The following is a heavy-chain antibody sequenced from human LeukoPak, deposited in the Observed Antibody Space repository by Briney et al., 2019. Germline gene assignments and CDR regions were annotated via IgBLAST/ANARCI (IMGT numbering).Heavy chain of an antibody. D-gene: IGHD6-13*01. CDR3: ARAGYSNLYYYYGMDV. V-gene: IGHV4-34*01. Sequence: SETLSLTCAVYGGSFSVYYWSWIRQPPGKGLEWIGEINHSGSTNYNPSLKSRVTISVDTSKNQFSLKLSSVTAADTAVYYCARAGYSNLYYYYGMDVWGQGTTVTVSS. CDR2: INHSGST. J-gene: IGHJ6*02. CDR1: GGSFSVYY.